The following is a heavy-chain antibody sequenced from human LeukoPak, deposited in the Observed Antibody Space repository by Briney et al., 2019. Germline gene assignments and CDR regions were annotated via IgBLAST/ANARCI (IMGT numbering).Heavy chain of an antibody. V-gene: IGHV4-31*01. D-gene: IGHD3-9*01. Sequence: SEALSVTCTVSGGSISSGGYYWSCVRQHPGMGLEYSGYISYSGSTYYNPSIKSQVNISVDTSKNQFSLKLSSVTAADTAVYYCTRHFDWLLSRDAFDIWGQGTMVTVSS. J-gene: IGHJ3*02. CDR2: ISYSGST. CDR3: TRHFDWLLSRDAFDI. CDR1: GGSISSGGYY.